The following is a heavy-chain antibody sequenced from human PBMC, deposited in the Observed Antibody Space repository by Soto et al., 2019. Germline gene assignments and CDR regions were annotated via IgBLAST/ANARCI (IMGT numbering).Heavy chain of an antibody. Sequence: SETLSLTCTVSGGSIISGDYYWSWIRQTPGKGLEWIGYIYYSGDTNYNPSLKSRVIISVDTSKNQFSLKLSSVTAADTAVYYCARGGHVVVVTAALDYWGQGTLVTVSS. CDR2: IYYSGDT. CDR3: ARGGHVVVVTAALDY. V-gene: IGHV4-30-4*01. D-gene: IGHD2-21*02. J-gene: IGHJ4*02. CDR1: GGSIISGDYY.